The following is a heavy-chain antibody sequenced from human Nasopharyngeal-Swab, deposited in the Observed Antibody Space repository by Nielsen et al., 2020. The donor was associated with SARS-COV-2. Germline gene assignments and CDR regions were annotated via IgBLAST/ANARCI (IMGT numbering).Heavy chain of an antibody. V-gene: IGHV3-33*01. CDR2: IWFDGRNK. Sequence: GESLKISCAASGFTFSSYGMHWVRQAPGKGLEWVAVIWFDGRNKYYADSVKGRFTISRDNSKNTLHLQMNSLRGEDTAVYYCARGLDYYDNSGYPFDYWGQGTQVTVSS. CDR1: GFTFSSYG. CDR3: ARGLDYYDNSGYPFDY. D-gene: IGHD3-22*01. J-gene: IGHJ4*02.